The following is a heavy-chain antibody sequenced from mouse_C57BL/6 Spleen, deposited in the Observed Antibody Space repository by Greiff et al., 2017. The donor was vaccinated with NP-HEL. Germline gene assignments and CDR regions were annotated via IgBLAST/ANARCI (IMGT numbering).Heavy chain of an antibody. CDR1: GFTFSSYA. D-gene: IGHD2-1*01. Sequence: EVKLVESGGGLVKPGGSLKLSCAASGFTFSSYAMSWVRQTPEKRLEWVATMSDGGSYTYDPDNVKGRFTISRDNAKNNLYLQMSHLKSEDTAMYYCAREVTFFDYWGQGTTLTVSS. J-gene: IGHJ2*01. V-gene: IGHV5-4*01. CDR3: AREVTFFDY. CDR2: MSDGGSYT.